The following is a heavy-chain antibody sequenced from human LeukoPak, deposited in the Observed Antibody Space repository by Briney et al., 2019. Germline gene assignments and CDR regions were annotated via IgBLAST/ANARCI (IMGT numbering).Heavy chain of an antibody. D-gene: IGHD5-12*01. Sequence: GASVKVSCKASGYTFTGYYMHWVRQAPGQGLEWMGWINPNSGGTNYAQKFQGRVTMTRDTSISTAYMELSRLRSDDTTVYYCAMGQAWLRFRLVYPWGQGTLVTVSS. CDR2: INPNSGGT. V-gene: IGHV1-2*02. CDR1: GYTFTGYY. J-gene: IGHJ5*02. CDR3: AMGQAWLRFRLVYP.